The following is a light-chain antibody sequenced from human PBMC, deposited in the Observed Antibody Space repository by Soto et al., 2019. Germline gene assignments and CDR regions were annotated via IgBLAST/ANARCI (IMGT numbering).Light chain of an antibody. CDR2: WAS. J-gene: IGKJ2*01. CDR3: QQYFSAPQT. CDR1: RSVLYSSNNKNY. Sequence: DIVMTQSPDSLAVSLGERASINCKSSRSVLYSSNNKNYLAWYQQKPGHPPELLIYWASTRESGVPDRFSGSGSGTDFTLTISSLQAEDVAVYYCQQYFSAPQTFGQGTKLEIK. V-gene: IGKV4-1*01.